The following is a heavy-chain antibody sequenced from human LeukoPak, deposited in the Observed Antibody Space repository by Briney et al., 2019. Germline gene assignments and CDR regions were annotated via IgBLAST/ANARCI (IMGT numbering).Heavy chain of an antibody. J-gene: IGHJ4*02. CDR1: GGTFSSYA. D-gene: IGHD6-13*01. Sequence: SVKVSCKASGGTFSSYAISWVRQAPGQGLEWMGRIIPILGIANYAQKFQGRVTMTRDTSTSTVYMELSSLRSEDTAVYYCARDPGSSSWPLFDYWGQGTLVTVSS. CDR3: ARDPGSSSWPLFDY. V-gene: IGHV1-69*04. CDR2: IIPILGIA.